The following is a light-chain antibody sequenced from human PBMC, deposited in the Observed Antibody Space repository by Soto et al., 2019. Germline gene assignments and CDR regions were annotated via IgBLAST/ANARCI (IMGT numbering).Light chain of an antibody. CDR3: QQSYSTPET. V-gene: IGKV1-39*01. CDR2: AAS. Sequence: DIQMTQSPSSLSASVGDRVTITCRASQSISTYLNWYHQKPGKAPKLLIYAASSLQSGVPSRFSGSGSGTDFTLTISSLQPEDFATFYCQQSYSTPETFGQGTRLELK. J-gene: IGKJ2*01. CDR1: QSISTY.